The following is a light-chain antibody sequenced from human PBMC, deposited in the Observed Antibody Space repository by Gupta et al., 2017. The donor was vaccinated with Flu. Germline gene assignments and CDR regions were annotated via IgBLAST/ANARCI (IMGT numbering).Light chain of an antibody. CDR2: GAS. J-gene: IGKJ1*01. V-gene: IGKV3-20*01. Sequence: GTLPLSPGERATLSCRASQSVSNNYLAWYQQKPGQAPRLLIYGASNRATGIPDRFSGSGSGTDFTLTISRLEPEDFAVYYCQQYGSSPQTFGQGTKAEIK. CDR3: QQYGSSPQT. CDR1: QSVSNNY.